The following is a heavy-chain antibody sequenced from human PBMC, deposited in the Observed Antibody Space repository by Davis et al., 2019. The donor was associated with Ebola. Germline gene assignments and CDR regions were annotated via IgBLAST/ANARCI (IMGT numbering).Heavy chain of an antibody. J-gene: IGHJ6*04. D-gene: IGHD6-13*01. CDR3: ARVAIAAAGIFSLSYYYGMDV. CDR2: INPSGGST. V-gene: IGHV1-46*01. Sequence: AASVKVSCKASGYTFTSYYMHWVRQAPGQGLEWMGIINPSGGSTSYAQKFQGRVTMTRDTSTSTVYMELSSLRSEDTAVYYCARVAIAAAGIFSLSYYYGMDVWGKGTTVTVSS. CDR1: GYTFTSYY.